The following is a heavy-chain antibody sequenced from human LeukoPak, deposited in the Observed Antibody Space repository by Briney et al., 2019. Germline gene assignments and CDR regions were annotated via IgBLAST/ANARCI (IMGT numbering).Heavy chain of an antibody. Sequence: PSETLSLTCTVSGGSISSYYWSWIRQPPGKGLEWIGEITYSGSTNYNPSLKSRVTISVDTSKNQFSLKLSSVTAADTAVYYCARRVGYSSSWYEYYFDYWGQGTLVTVSS. CDR2: ITYSGST. CDR1: GGSISSYY. CDR3: ARRVGYSSSWYEYYFDY. D-gene: IGHD6-13*01. J-gene: IGHJ4*02. V-gene: IGHV4-59*08.